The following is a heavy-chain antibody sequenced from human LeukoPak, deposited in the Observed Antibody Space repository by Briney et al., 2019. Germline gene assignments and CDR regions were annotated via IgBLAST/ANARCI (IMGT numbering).Heavy chain of an antibody. Sequence: ASVNVSCNTSGYSFTVYYMHWVRQAPGQGLEWVGGINTYCGGTHDAQKFQRTVTMTKDTSISTAYMELNRRKSDDTAAYYCARTTEGAIIVIRGVIIQYDMDVWGQGTTVTVSS. CDR1: GYSFTVYY. V-gene: IGHV1-2*02. CDR3: ARTTEGAIIVIRGVIIQYDMDV. CDR2: INTYCGGT. J-gene: IGHJ6*02. D-gene: IGHD3-10*01.